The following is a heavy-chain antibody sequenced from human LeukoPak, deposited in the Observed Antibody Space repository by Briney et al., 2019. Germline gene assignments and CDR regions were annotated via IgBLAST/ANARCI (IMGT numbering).Heavy chain of an antibody. V-gene: IGHV5-51*01. CDR3: ALPQYDTSFVGFDS. CDR1: GCNFANYW. D-gene: IGHD3-9*01. CDR2: IFPRDSDT. J-gene: IGHJ4*02. Sequence: GESLKISCKGSGCNFANYWIGWVRQMPGKGLEWLGIIFPRDSDTRYSPSFQGQVTISADKSINTAFLQWHSLSASDSAIYYCALPQYDTSFVGFDSWGQGTLVTVSS.